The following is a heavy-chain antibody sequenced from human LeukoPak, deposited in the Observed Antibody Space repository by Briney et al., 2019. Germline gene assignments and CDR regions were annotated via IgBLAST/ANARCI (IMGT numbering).Heavy chain of an antibody. D-gene: IGHD6-13*01. CDR2: ISAYNGNT. CDR3: ARVQQQLVRGSFDY. J-gene: IGHJ4*02. CDR1: GYTFTSYG. Sequence: ASVKVSCKASGYTFTSYGISWVRQAPGQGLEWMGWISAYNGNTNYAQKLQGRVTMTIDTSTSTAYMELRSLRSDGTAVYYCARVQQQLVRGSFDYWGQGTLVTVSS. V-gene: IGHV1-18*01.